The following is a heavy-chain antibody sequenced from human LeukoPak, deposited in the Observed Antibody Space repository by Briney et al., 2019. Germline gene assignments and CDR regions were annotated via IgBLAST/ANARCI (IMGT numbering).Heavy chain of an antibody. D-gene: IGHD2-21*02. J-gene: IGHJ4*02. V-gene: IGHV3-15*01. Sequence: GGSLRLSCAASGFTFSNAWMSWVRRAPGKGLEWVARIKRNTDGGTTDYAAPVNGRFTISRDDSENTVFLQMNSLKTEDTAVYYCSGHMTSADYWGQGTLVTVSA. CDR1: GFTFSNAW. CDR2: IKRNTDGGTT. CDR3: SGHMTSADY.